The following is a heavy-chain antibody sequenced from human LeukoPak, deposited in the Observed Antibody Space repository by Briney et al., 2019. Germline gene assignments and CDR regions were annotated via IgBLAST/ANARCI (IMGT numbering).Heavy chain of an antibody. CDR1: GFTFSDYY. D-gene: IGHD2-2*02. CDR2: INHSGST. Sequence: GSLRLSCAASGFTFSDYYMSWIRQPPGKGLEWIGEINHSGSTNYNPSLKSRVTISLGTSKNQFSLKLSSVTAADTAVYYCAREIPDIVVVPAAIGWFDPWGQGTLVTVSS. J-gene: IGHJ5*02. V-gene: IGHV4-34*01. CDR3: AREIPDIVVVPAAIGWFDP.